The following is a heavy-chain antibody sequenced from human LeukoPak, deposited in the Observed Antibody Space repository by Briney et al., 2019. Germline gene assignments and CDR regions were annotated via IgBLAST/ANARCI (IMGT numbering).Heavy chain of an antibody. CDR3: ARVGAYNWFDP. J-gene: IGHJ5*02. D-gene: IGHD3-10*01. CDR2: IYYIGST. Sequence: SETLSLTCTVSSDSISSYYWSWIRQPPGKGLEWIGYIYYIGSTNYNPPLKSRVTISVDTSKNQFSLKLSSVTAADTAVYYCARVGAYNWFDPWGQGTLVTVSS. CDR1: SDSISSYY. V-gene: IGHV4-59*01.